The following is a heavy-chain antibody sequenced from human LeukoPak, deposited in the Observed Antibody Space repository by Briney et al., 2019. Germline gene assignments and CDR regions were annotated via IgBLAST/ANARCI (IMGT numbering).Heavy chain of an antibody. CDR1: GGSFSGYY. CDR2: INHSGST. V-gene: IGHV4-34*01. Sequence: SETLSLTCAVYGGSFSGYYWSWIRQPPGKGLEWIGEINHSGSTNYNPPLKSRVTISVDTSKNQFSLKLSSVTAADTAVYYCARATYGSGSNPYYYYYYMDVWGKGTTVTVSS. D-gene: IGHD3-10*01. CDR3: ARATYGSGSNPYYYYYYMDV. J-gene: IGHJ6*03.